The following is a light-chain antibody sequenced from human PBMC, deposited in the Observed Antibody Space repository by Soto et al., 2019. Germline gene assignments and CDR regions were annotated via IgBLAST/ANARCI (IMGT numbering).Light chain of an antibody. CDR1: SGHSNYA. V-gene: IGLV4-69*01. CDR2: LNSDGSH. CDR3: QTWGSGIVV. J-gene: IGLJ2*01. Sequence: QPVLTQSPSASASLGASVKLTCTLSSGHSNYAIAWHQQQSEKGPRYLMKLNSDGSHSKGDGIPDRFSGSSSGAERYLTISSLPSEDEADYYRQTWGSGIVVFGGGTKLTVL.